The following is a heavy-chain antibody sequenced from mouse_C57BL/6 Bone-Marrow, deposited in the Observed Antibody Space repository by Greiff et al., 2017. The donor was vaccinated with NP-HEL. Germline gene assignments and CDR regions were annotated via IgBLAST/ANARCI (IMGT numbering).Heavy chain of an antibody. V-gene: IGHV6-3*01. CDR3: TGDDYDYAWFAY. D-gene: IGHD2-4*01. J-gene: IGHJ3*01. CDR2: IRLKSDNYAT. CDR1: GFTFSNYW. Sequence: EVKVEESGGGLVQPGGSMKLSCVASGFTFSNYWMNWVRQSPEKGLEWVAQIRLKSDNYATHYAESVKGRFTISRDDSKSSVYLQMNNLRAEDTGIYYCTGDDYDYAWFAYWGQGTLVTVSA.